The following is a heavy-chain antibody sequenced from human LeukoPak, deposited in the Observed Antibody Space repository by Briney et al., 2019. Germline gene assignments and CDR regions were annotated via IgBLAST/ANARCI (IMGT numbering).Heavy chain of an antibody. CDR1: GFTFSTSW. Sequence: PGGSLRLSCAASGFTFSTSWMIWVRQAPGKGLEWVANIKEDGSEKYYVDSVKGRFTISRDNAKNSLYLQMNSLRAEDTAVYYCARDGGPITMVRGVTPNQFDYWGQGTLVTVSS. CDR3: ARDGGPITMVRGVTPNQFDY. CDR2: IKEDGSEK. D-gene: IGHD3-10*01. J-gene: IGHJ4*02. V-gene: IGHV3-7*01.